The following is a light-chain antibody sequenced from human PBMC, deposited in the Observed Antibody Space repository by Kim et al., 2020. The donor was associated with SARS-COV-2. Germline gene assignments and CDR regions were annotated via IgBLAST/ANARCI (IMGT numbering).Light chain of an antibody. V-gene: IGKV3-11*01. CDR1: QSVSSH. CDR3: QQRSNWPLT. CDR2: DAS. Sequence: SPGESAALTCKATQSVSSHLAWYQQKPGPAPRLRIYDASNRATGIPARFSGSGSGTDFTLTISSLEPEDFAVYYCQQRSNWPLTFGGGTKVDIK. J-gene: IGKJ4*01.